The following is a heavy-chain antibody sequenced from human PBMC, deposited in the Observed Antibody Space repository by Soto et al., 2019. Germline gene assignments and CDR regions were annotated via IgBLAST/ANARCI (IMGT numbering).Heavy chain of an antibody. Sequence: QLQLQESGPGLVKPSETLSLTCTVSGGSIDSSNYYWDWIRQPPGKGLEWIGTIYYNGNAYYNPSLKSRVTMSFDTSTNQFSLKLISVTAADTAVYYCARHFVAVVIKGWGYWGQGTLVTVSS. CDR2: IYYNGNA. J-gene: IGHJ4*02. D-gene: IGHD3-22*01. V-gene: IGHV4-39*01. CDR1: GGSIDSSNYY. CDR3: ARHFVAVVIKGWGY.